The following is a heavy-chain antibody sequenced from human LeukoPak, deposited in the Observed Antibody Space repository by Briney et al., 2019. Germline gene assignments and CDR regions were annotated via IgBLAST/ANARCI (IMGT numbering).Heavy chain of an antibody. J-gene: IGHJ5*02. CDR2: INPNSGGT. CDR3: ARTRLTYYYGSGSANWFDP. CDR1: GYTFTGYY. V-gene: IGHV1-2*02. D-gene: IGHD3-10*01. Sequence: ASVKVSCKASGYTFTGYYMYWVRQAPGQGLEWMGWINPNSGGTNYAQKFQGRVTMTRDTSISTAYMELSRLRSDDTAVYYCARTRLTYYYGSGSANWFDPWGQGTLVTVSS.